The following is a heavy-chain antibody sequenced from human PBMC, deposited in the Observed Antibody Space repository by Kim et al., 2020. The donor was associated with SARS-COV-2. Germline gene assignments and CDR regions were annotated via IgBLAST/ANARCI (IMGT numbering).Heavy chain of an antibody. Sequence: GGSLRLSCAASGFTFSSYSMNWVRQAPGKGLEWVSSISSSSSYIYYADSVKGRFTISRDNAKNSLYLQMNSLRAEDTAVYYCARGGYFDWLLSIDYYYYMDVWGKGTTVTVSS. V-gene: IGHV3-21*01. CDR1: GFTFSSYS. CDR3: ARGGYFDWLLSIDYYYYMDV. CDR2: ISSSSSYI. J-gene: IGHJ6*03. D-gene: IGHD3-9*01.